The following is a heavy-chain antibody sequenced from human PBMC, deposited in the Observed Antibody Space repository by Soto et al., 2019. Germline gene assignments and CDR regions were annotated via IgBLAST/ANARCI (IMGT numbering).Heavy chain of an antibody. J-gene: IGHJ6*02. CDR3: ARSLVAGIAVAGYYSMDV. V-gene: IGHV2-5*02. CDR2: VYWDDDK. Sequence: QITLKESGPALVKPTQTLTLTCTFSGFSLSTSGVGVGWLRQPPGRALEWLALVYWDDDKRYSPSLKTRLTIHRYSSRNQVVLTLADMEPADTATYFCARSLVAGIAVAGYYSMDVWGQGTTVTVSS. D-gene: IGHD6-19*01. CDR1: GFSLSTSGVG.